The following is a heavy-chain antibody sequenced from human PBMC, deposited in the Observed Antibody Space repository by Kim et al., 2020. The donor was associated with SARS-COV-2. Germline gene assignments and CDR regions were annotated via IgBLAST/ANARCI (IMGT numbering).Heavy chain of an antibody. D-gene: IGHD3-16*01. CDR3: ARWGGVWYLDY. Sequence: GGSLRLSCAASGFTFSNYWMSWVRQTPGKGLEWVANIKPDGSGKYYVDSMKGRFTISRDNVKNSLYLQMNSLRAEDTAVYYCARWGGVWYLDYWGQGTLVTVSS. CDR2: IKPDGSGK. CDR1: GFTFSNYW. J-gene: IGHJ4*02. V-gene: IGHV3-7*03.